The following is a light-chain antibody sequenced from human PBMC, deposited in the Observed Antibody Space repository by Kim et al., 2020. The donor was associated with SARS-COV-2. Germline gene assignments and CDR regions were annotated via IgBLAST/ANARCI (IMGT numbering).Light chain of an antibody. CDR3: SSYAGSNNWV. Sequence: GQYVTISCTGTSSDVGGYNYVSWYQQHPGKAPKLMIDEVSKRPSGVPDRFSGSKSGNTASLTVSGLQAEDEADYYCSSYAGSNNWVFGGGTQLTVL. J-gene: IGLJ3*02. CDR2: EVS. V-gene: IGLV2-8*01. CDR1: SSDVGGYNY.